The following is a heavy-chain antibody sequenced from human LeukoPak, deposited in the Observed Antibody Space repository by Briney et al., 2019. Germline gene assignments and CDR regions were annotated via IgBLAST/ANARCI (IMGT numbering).Heavy chain of an antibody. CDR2: ISGSGGST. CDR1: GFTFSSYS. D-gene: IGHD6-13*01. V-gene: IGHV3-23*01. CDR3: AKDRHSSSRRTEYFQH. Sequence: GGSLRLSCAASGFTFSSYSMNWVRQAPGKGLEWVSAISGSGGSTYYADSVKGRFTISRDNSKNTLYLQMNSLRAEDTAVYYCAKDRHSSSRRTEYFQHWGQGTLVTVSS. J-gene: IGHJ1*01.